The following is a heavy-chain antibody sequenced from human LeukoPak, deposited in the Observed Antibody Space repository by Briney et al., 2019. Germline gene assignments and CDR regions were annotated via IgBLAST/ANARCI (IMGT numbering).Heavy chain of an antibody. J-gene: IGHJ5*02. D-gene: IGHD2-2*01. CDR1: GYTFTSYY. CDR2: INPNSGGT. CDR3: ARDYTPISCSSTSCYSFWFDP. Sequence: ASVKVSCKASGYTFTSYYMHWVRQAPGQGLEWMGWINPNSGGTNYAQKFQGRVTMTRDTSISTAYMELSRLRSGDTAVYYCARDYTPISCSSTSCYSFWFDPWGQGTLVTVSS. V-gene: IGHV1-2*02.